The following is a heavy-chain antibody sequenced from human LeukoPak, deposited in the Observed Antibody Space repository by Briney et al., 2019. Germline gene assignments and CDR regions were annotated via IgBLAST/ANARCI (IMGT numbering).Heavy chain of an antibody. CDR1: GFTFSSYG. J-gene: IGHJ4*02. CDR2: IWYDGSNK. D-gene: IGHD3-10*01. CDR3: AKDIGWFGDSY. V-gene: IGHV3-30*02. Sequence: GGSLRLSCAASGFTFSSYGMHWVRQAPGKGLEWVAVIWYDGSNKYYADSVRGRFTISRDNSKNTLYLQMNSLRAEDTAVYYCAKDIGWFGDSYWGQGTLVTVSS.